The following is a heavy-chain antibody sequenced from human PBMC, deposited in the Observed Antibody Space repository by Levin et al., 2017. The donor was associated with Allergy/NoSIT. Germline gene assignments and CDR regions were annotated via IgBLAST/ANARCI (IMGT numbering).Heavy chain of an antibody. Sequence: GGSLRLSCKGSGYRLSSYWIGWVRQMPGKGLEWMGIIYPGASGTRYSPSFQGQVTISADKSISTTYLQWSSLKASDTAMYYCARHGGGAYEAFDYWGQGTLVTVSS. V-gene: IGHV5-51*01. CDR1: GYRLSSYW. D-gene: IGHD3-16*01. CDR3: ARHGGGAYEAFDY. CDR2: IYPGASGT. J-gene: IGHJ4*02.